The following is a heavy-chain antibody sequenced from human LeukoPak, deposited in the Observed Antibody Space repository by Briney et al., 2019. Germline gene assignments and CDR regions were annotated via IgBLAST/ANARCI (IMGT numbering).Heavy chain of an antibody. Sequence: GGSLRLSCAASGFTFSSYAMSWVRQAPGKGLEWVSGISGRDGNTYYADSVKGRFTISRDNSKNTLYLQMISLRVEDTAIYYCAKDRAVAGTNYFDYWGQGTLVTVSS. CDR1: GFTFSSYA. V-gene: IGHV3-23*01. D-gene: IGHD6-19*01. J-gene: IGHJ4*02. CDR2: ISGRDGNT. CDR3: AKDRAVAGTNYFDY.